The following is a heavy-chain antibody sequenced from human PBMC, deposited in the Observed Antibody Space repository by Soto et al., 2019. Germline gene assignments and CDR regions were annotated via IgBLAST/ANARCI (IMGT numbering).Heavy chain of an antibody. CDR2: ISAYNGNT. CDR1: GYTFTSYG. CDR3: ARRVYSGSYPTSYYFDY. Sequence: GASVKVSCKASGYTFTSYGISWVRQAPGQGLEWMGWISAYNGNTNYAQKLQGRVTMTTDTSTSTAYMELRSLRSDDTAVYYCARRVYSGSYPTSYYFDYWGQGTLVTVSS. V-gene: IGHV1-18*01. J-gene: IGHJ4*02. D-gene: IGHD1-26*01.